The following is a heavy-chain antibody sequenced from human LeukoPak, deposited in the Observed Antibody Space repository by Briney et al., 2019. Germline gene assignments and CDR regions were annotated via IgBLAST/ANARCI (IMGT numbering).Heavy chain of an antibody. Sequence: PSETLSLTCAVYGGSFSVYYWSWIRQPPGKGLEWIGEINHSGSTNYNPSLKSRVTISVDTSKNRFSLKLSSVTAADTAVYSCARRRLRENYFDYWGQGTLVTVSS. V-gene: IGHV4-34*01. CDR2: INHSGST. J-gene: IGHJ4*02. CDR1: GGSFSVYY. CDR3: ARRRLRENYFDY. D-gene: IGHD5/OR15-5a*01.